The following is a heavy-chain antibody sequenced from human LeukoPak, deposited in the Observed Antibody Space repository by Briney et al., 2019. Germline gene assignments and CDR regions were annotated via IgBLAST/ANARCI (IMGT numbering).Heavy chain of an antibody. D-gene: IGHD3-10*01. CDR3: ARDIWPSFDP. Sequence: GASMKVSCKASGYTFTSYDINWVRQAPGQGLEWMGWISAYNGNTNYAQKLQGRVTMTTDTSTSTAYMELRSLRSDDTAVYYCARDIWPSFDPWGQGTLVTVSS. CDR2: ISAYNGNT. J-gene: IGHJ5*02. V-gene: IGHV1-18*01. CDR1: GYTFTSYD.